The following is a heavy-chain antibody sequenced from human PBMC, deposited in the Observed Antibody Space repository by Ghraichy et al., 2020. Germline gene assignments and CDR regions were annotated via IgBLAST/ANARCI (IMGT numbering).Heavy chain of an antibody. D-gene: IGHD2-21*02. Sequence: VKVSCKASGDIFTNYVITWVRQAPGQGLEWMGGIVRLFGTSNYGQKFQGRVTFTADKSTNTDYMELRSLTFEDTAIYYCASKASCGGDCYVFNVWGQGTRVTVSA. CDR2: IVRLFGTS. CDR1: GDIFTNYV. CDR3: ASKASCGGDCYVFNV. V-gene: IGHV1-69*13. J-gene: IGHJ3*01.